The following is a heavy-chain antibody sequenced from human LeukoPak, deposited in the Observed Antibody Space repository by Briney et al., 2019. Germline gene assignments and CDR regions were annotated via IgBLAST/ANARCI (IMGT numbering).Heavy chain of an antibody. V-gene: IGHV3-7*01. CDR2: IKRDGSET. D-gene: IGHD6-6*01. CDR1: GFLFSNAW. Sequence: GGSLRLSCAASGFLFSNAWMNWVRQAPGKGLEWVANIKRDGSETYYVDSVKGRFTISRDNAKNSLYLQMNSLRAEDTAVYYCAREESSSKEDYWGQGTLVTVSS. J-gene: IGHJ4*02. CDR3: AREESSSKEDY.